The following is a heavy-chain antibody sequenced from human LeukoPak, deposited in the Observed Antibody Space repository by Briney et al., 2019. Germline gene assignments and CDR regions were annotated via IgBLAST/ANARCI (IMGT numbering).Heavy chain of an antibody. D-gene: IGHD2/OR15-2a*01. CDR1: GYTFTGYY. J-gene: IGHJ4*02. V-gene: IGHV1-2*02. Sequence: GASVKGSCKASGYTFTGYYMHWVRQAPGQGLEWMGWINPNSVGTNYAQQFQGRVTMTTATSTSTAYMELRSLRSDDTAVYYCARVIRGYFDYWGQGTLVTVSS. CDR2: INPNSVGT. CDR3: ARVIRGYFDY.